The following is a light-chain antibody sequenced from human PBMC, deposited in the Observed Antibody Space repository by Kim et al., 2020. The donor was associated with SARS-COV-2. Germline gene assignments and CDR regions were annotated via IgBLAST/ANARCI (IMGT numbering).Light chain of an antibody. Sequence: SLTPGDRATLSCRAIQSVAPYFAWYQQKPGQAPRLLIYDSSIRAPGIPARFSGSGSGTDFTLTISNVEPEDLAVYYCQQRSTSTSFGQGTRLEIK. V-gene: IGKV3-11*01. CDR2: DSS. CDR3: QQRSTSTS. J-gene: IGKJ5*01. CDR1: QSVAPY.